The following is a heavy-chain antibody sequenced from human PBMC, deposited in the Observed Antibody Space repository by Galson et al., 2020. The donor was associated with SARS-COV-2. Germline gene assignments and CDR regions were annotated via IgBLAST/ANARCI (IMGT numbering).Heavy chain of an antibody. D-gene: IGHD2-15*01. Sequence: GGSLRLSCEASGFGFSYYWMSWVRQAPGRGLEWVANIKHDGSEKYYVDSVKGRFTISRDNPKNSLYLQMNNLRVEDTAVYHCARVDCSGGSCYPVNYWGQGTLFTVSS. V-gene: IGHV3-7*03. CDR1: GFGFSYYW. CDR2: IKHDGSEK. J-gene: IGHJ4*02. CDR3: ARVDCSGGSCYPVNY.